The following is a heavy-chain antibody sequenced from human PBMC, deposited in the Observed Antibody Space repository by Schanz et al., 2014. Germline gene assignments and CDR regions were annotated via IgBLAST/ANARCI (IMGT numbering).Heavy chain of an antibody. Sequence: QVQLVESGGGVVQPGGSLRLSCAASGFTFSFSGMQWVRQAPGKGLEWVAFIRSDGSNENYADSVRGRFTISRDNSKNTLYLQMNSLRAEDTAVYYCAREGEWGYDPPRHWGQGTLVTVSS. D-gene: IGHD5-12*01. J-gene: IGHJ4*02. CDR2: IRSDGSNE. CDR1: GFTFSFSG. CDR3: AREGEWGYDPPRH. V-gene: IGHV3-30*02.